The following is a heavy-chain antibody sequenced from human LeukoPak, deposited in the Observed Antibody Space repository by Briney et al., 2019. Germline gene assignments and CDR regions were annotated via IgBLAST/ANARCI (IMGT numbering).Heavy chain of an antibody. J-gene: IGHJ6*02. CDR2: LYSRGDP. V-gene: IGHV3-66*01. Sequence: GALRLSCTAPGFTVGNNYMSWVRQAPGKGLEWVSVLYSRGDPYYADSVKGRFTISRDSSKNTLYLQMYSLRAEDTAVYYCTGYTHKGVWGQGTTVTVSS. CDR3: TGYTHKGV. CDR1: GFTVGNNY.